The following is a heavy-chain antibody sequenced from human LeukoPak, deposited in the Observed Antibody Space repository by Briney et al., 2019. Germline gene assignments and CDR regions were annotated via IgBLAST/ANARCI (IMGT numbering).Heavy chain of an antibody. CDR1: GGSISSYY. D-gene: IGHD3-16*01. Sequence: SETLSLTCTVSGGSISSYYWSWIRQPPGKGLEWIGYIYYSGSTNYNPSLKSRVTISVDTSKNQFSLKLSSVTAADTAVYYCARGSRKGVYDYVWGSSDYWGQGTLVTVSS. J-gene: IGHJ4*02. V-gene: IGHV4-59*12. CDR3: ARGSRKGVYDYVWGSSDY. CDR2: IYYSGST.